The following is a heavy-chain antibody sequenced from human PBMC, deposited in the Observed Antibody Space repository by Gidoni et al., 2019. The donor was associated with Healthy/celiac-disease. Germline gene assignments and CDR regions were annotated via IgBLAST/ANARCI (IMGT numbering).Heavy chain of an antibody. CDR3: ARDGRYCSSTSCHAFDI. V-gene: IGHV4-59*01. CDR1: GGSISSYY. J-gene: IGHJ3*02. D-gene: IGHD2-2*01. CDR2: IYYSGST. Sequence: QVQLQESGPGLVKPSETLSLTCTVSGGSISSYYWSWIRQPPGKGLEWIGYIYYSGSTNYNPSLKSRVTISVDTSKNQFSLKLSSVTAADTAVYYCARDGRYCSSTSCHAFDIWGQGTMVTVSS.